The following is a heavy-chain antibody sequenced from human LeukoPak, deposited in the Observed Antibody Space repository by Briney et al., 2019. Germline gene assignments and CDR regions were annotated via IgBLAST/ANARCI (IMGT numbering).Heavy chain of an antibody. J-gene: IGHJ4*02. CDR3: ARGRTQLLYGWDVDY. CDR1: GFTFSSYS. V-gene: IGHV3-21*01. Sequence: GGSLRLSCAASGFTFSSYSMNWVRQAPGKGLEWVSSISSSSSYIYYADSVKGRFTISRDNAKNSLYLQMNSLRAEDTAVYYCARGRTQLLYGWDVDYWGQGTLVTVSS. CDR2: ISSSSSYI. D-gene: IGHD2-2*02.